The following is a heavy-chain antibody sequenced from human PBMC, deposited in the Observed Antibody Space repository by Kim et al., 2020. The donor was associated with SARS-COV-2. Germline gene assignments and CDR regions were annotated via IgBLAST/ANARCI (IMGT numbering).Heavy chain of an antibody. J-gene: IGHJ4*02. CDR1: GGSISSSSYY. CDR3: ARHIAPYYPDDVFYFDY. CDR2: IYYSGST. D-gene: IGHD3-10*01. V-gene: IGHV4-39*01. Sequence: SETLSLTCTVSGGSISSSSYYWGWIRQPPGKGLEWIGSIYYSGSTYYNPSLKSRVTISVDTSKNQFSLKLSSVTAADTAVYYCARHIAPYYPDDVFYFDYWGQGTLVTVSS.